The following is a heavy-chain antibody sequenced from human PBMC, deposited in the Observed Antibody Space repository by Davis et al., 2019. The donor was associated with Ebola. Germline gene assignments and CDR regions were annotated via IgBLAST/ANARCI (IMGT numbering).Heavy chain of an antibody. J-gene: IGHJ5*02. Sequence: ASVKVSCKASGYTFTGYYMHWVRQAPGQGLEWMGWINPNSGGTNYAQKFQGWVTMTRDTSISTAYMELSRLRSDDTAVYYCARDMGMVQEANWFDPWGQGTLVTVSS. D-gene: IGHD3-10*01. V-gene: IGHV1-2*04. CDR1: GYTFTGYY. CDR2: INPNSGGT. CDR3: ARDMGMVQEANWFDP.